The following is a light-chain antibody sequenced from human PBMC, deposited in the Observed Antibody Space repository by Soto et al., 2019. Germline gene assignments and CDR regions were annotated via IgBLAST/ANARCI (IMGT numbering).Light chain of an antibody. CDR1: SSDVGGYKY. CDR3: SSYTSGTTYV. V-gene: IGLV2-14*01. J-gene: IGLJ1*01. Sequence: QSALTQPASVSGSPGQSITISCTGTSSDVGGYKYVSWYQHHPGKGPKLMLYDVSNRPSGVSNRFSGSKSGNTASLTISGLQAEDEADYYCSSYTSGTTYVFGTGTKLTVL. CDR2: DVS.